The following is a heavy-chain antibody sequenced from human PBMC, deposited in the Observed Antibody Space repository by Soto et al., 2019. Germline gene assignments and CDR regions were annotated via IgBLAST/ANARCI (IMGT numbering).Heavy chain of an antibody. CDR1: GGSLSDYY. CDR3: ASGGPRTSYFLLR. Sequence: TSETLSLTCAVFGGSLSDYYWNWVRQPPGKGLEWIGEINHSGSTNYNASLKSRVTISVFSSKNQFSLMVSSVSFVDSAVFYRASGGPRTSYFLLRWGKGTQVTVSS. CDR2: INHSGST. V-gene: IGHV4-34*01. J-gene: IGHJ4*02. D-gene: IGHD3-16*01.